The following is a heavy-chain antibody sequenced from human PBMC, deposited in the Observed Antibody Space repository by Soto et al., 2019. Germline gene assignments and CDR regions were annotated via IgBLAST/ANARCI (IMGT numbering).Heavy chain of an antibody. CDR3: ARVETGTQFDY. J-gene: IGHJ4*02. D-gene: IGHD1-7*01. V-gene: IGHV4-34*01. CDR1: GGSFSGYY. CDR2: ISHSGST. Sequence: ETLSLTCAVYGGSFSGYYWSWVRQPPGKGLEWIGEISHSGSTNYNPSLNSRVTISVDTSKNQFSLKLSSVTAADTAVYYCARVETGTQFDYWGQGTLVTVSS.